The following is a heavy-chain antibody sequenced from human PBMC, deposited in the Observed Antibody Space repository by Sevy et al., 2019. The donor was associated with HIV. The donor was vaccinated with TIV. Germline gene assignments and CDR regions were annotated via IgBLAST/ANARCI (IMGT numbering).Heavy chain of an antibody. CDR2: LYYDGSNK. D-gene: IGHD3-16*01. CDR3: AKDLWAASEGSQD. CDR1: GFTFSNYA. J-gene: IGHJ1*01. V-gene: IGHV3-30*02. Sequence: GGSLRLSCAASGFTFSNYAMHWFRQAPGKGLEWVAYLYYDGSNKQYANSVKGRFTISRDNSKNTLYLQMNSLTVEDTALYFCAKDLWAASEGSQDWGQGTLVTVSS.